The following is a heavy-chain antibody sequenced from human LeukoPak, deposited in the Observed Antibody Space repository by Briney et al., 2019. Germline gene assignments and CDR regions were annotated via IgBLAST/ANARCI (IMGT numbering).Heavy chain of an antibody. Sequence: PSETLSLTCTVSGGSISSYYWGWIRQPPGKGLEWIGYIFYTGTTTYNPSLESRVTISLDMSKKQFSLRLTSVTAADTAMYYCARCGSGAGCPFNFWGQGTLVTVSS. CDR2: IFYTGTT. CDR3: ARCGSGAGCPFNF. D-gene: IGHD2-15*01. CDR1: GGSISSYY. J-gene: IGHJ4*02. V-gene: IGHV4-59*08.